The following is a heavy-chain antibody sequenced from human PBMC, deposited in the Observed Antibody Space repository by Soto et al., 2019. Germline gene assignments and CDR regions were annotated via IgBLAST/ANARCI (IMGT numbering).Heavy chain of an antibody. D-gene: IGHD2-2*01. CDR3: ARVYSTTWSPDAFDI. CDR1: GGSITSGDYY. J-gene: IGHJ3*02. Sequence: QVQLQESGPGLVKPSQTLSLTCTVSGGSITSGDYYWSWIRQPPGKGLEWIGYIYHSGSTYYNPSLKRRITISVDTTKNRFSLKLSSVTAADTAVYYCARVYSTTWSPDAFDIWGQGTVVTVSS. V-gene: IGHV4-30-4*01. CDR2: IYHSGST.